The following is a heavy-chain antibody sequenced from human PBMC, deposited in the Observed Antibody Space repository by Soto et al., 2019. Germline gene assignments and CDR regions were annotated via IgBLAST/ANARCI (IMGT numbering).Heavy chain of an antibody. CDR2: ISAAGDP. Sequence: EVQLVESGGGLVQPGGSLRLSCEASGFTFRNYDMHWVRQGTGKGLEWVSGISAAGDPDYADSVEGRFTISRENAQNSFFLQMNSPRGGDTAVYYCARTDRGFYGLEGWGQGTTVIVSS. V-gene: IGHV3-13*05. CDR3: ARTDRGFYGLEG. CDR1: GFTFRNYD. J-gene: IGHJ6*02.